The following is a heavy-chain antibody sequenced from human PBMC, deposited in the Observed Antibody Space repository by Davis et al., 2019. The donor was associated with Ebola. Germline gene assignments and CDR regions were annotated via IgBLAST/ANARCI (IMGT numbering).Heavy chain of an antibody. CDR2: IYTGGDT. V-gene: IGHV3-53*01. J-gene: IGHJ6*02. CDR1: GFTVSSYY. D-gene: IGHD3-9*01. Sequence: GESLKISCEASGFTVSSYYMNWVRQAPGKGLEWVSVIYTGGDTYYTDSVKGRSIISRDNSKNTLYLQLSSLTPEDSAVYYCARDIFPEDGMDVWGQGTTVIVSS. CDR3: ARDIFPEDGMDV.